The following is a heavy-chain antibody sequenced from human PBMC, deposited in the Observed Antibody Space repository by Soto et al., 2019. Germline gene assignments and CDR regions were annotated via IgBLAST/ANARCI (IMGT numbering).Heavy chain of an antibody. CDR2: ISAYNGNT. Sequence: ASVKVSCKASGYTFTSYGISWVRQAPGQGLEWMGWISAYNGNTNYAQKLQGRVTMTTVTSTSTAYMELRSLRSYDTAVYNCARDRVIRFYYCDGMDVWGQGTTVTVSS. J-gene: IGHJ6*02. D-gene: IGHD3-10*01. CDR1: GYTFTSYG. CDR3: ARDRVIRFYYCDGMDV. V-gene: IGHV1-18*01.